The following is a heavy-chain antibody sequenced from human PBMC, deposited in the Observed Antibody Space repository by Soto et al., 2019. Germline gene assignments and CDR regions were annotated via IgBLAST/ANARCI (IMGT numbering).Heavy chain of an antibody. D-gene: IGHD3-22*01. CDR1: GYTFPSSA. CDR2: INAGNGNT. Sequence: VKGPCKASGYTFPSSAVHWVRHAPGQRLEWMGWINAGNGNTKYSQKFQGRVTITRDTSASTAYMELSSLRSEDTAVYYCAREYYDSSGYYFAFDIWAQGTMVTVSS. CDR3: AREYYDSSGYYFAFDI. J-gene: IGHJ3*02. V-gene: IGHV1-3*01.